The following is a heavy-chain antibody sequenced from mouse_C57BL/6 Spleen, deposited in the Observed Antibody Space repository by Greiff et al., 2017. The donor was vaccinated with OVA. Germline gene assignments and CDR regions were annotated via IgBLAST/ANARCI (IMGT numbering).Heavy chain of an antibody. J-gene: IGHJ1*03. D-gene: IGHD2-3*01. V-gene: IGHV1-81*01. CDR2: IYPRSGNT. Sequence: QVQLQQSGAELARPGASVKLSCKASGYTFTSYGISWVKQRTGQGLEWIGEIYPRSGNTYYNEKFKGKATLTADKSSSTAYMELRSLTSEDSAVYVCARETYDSYWYFDVWGTGTTVTVSS. CDR3: ARETYDSYWYFDV. CDR1: GYTFTSYG.